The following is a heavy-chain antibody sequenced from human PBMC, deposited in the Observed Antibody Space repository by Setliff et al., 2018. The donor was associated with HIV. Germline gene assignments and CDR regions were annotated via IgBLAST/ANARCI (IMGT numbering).Heavy chain of an antibody. CDR3: FAVQRGGKYLDH. V-gene: IGHV3-7*03. J-gene: IGHJ4*02. CDR2: INQDGGET. Sequence: PGGSLRLSCAASGFTFSRYGMHWIRQAPGKGLEWVANINQDGGETYYKDSVKGRFTISRDNAKNSLYLQMNSLKIEDTAVYYCFAVQRGGKYLDHWGQGTLVTVSS. D-gene: IGHD2-2*01. CDR1: GFTFSRYG.